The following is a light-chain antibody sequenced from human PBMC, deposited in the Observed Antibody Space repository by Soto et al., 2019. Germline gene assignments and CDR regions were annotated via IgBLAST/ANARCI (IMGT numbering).Light chain of an antibody. Sequence: EIVMTQSPATLSVSPGERATLSCRASQSVSSNFAWYQQKPGQAPRLLIYGASARATSIPARFIGSGSGTEFTLTISSLQSEDFAVYYCQQYNNWPPYTFGQGTKLQIK. CDR1: QSVSSN. CDR3: QQYNNWPPYT. CDR2: GAS. J-gene: IGKJ2*01. V-gene: IGKV3-15*01.